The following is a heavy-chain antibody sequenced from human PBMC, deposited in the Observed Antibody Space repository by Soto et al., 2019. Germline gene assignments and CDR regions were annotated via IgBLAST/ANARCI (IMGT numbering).Heavy chain of an antibody. CDR3: ARTSAAGKYYYGMDV. J-gene: IGHJ6*02. Sequence: GESLKISCKGSGYSLTSYWIGWVRQMPGKGLEWMGIIYPGDSDTRYSPSFQGQVTISADKSISTAYLQWSSLKASDTAMYYCARTSAAGKYYYGMDVWGQGTTVTVFS. V-gene: IGHV5-51*01. CDR1: GYSLTSYW. CDR2: IYPGDSDT. D-gene: IGHD6-13*01.